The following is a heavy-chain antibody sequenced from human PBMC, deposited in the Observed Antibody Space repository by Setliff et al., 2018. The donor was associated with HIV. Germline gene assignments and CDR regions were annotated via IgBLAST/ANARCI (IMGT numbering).Heavy chain of an antibody. Sequence: ASVKVSCVASGFAVSSNYMSWVRQAPGEGLEWVSVIYNSGSTYYADSVKGRFTISRDKSTSTSYMHLSSLRAEDTAVYFCARGGDYDSSGYYVTWGQGSLVTVSS. CDR2: IYNSGST. V-gene: IGHV3-53*01. CDR3: ARGGDYDSSGYYVT. D-gene: IGHD3-22*01. CDR1: GFAVSSNY. J-gene: IGHJ4*02.